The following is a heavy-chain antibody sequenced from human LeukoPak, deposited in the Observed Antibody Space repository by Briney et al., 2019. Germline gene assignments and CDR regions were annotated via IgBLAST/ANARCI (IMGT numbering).Heavy chain of an antibody. CDR2: IYTSGST. D-gene: IGHD3-10*01. J-gene: IGHJ4*02. CDR1: GGSISSYY. Sequence: SETLSLTCTVSGGSISSYYWSWIRQPAGKGLEWIGRIYTSGSTNYNPSLKSRVTMSVDTSKNQFSLKLSSVTAADTAVYYCARFPLTMVRGPRGSFDYWGQGTLVTVSS. CDR3: ARFPLTMVRGPRGSFDY. V-gene: IGHV4-4*07.